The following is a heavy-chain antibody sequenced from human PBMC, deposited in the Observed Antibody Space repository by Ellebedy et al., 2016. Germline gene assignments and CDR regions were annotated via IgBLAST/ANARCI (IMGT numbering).Heavy chain of an antibody. CDR1: GFTFSSYS. CDR3: ARDRTTNRDDAFDI. V-gene: IGHV3-21*01. D-gene: IGHD1-1*01. CDR2: ISSSSNYI. J-gene: IGHJ3*02. Sequence: GASLKISCAASGFTFSSYSMNWVRPAPGKGLELVSSISSSSNYIYYADSVKGRFTNSRDNAKNSLYLQMNSLRAEDTALYFCARDRTTNRDDAFDIWGQGTMVTVFS.